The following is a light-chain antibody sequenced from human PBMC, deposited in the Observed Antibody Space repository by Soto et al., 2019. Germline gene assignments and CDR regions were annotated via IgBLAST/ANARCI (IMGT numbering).Light chain of an antibody. CDR2: GAS. CDR3: QQYKHWPL. CDR1: HSVNSN. Sequence: MIMTQYPPTLYVYTGERVPLSCRTSHSVNSNVAWYQQKPGQAPRLLIYGASTRATGIPVRFSGSGFGTEFTLTISSLQSEDFAVYYCQQYKHWPLFGQGTRLEIK. J-gene: IGKJ5*01. V-gene: IGKV3-15*01.